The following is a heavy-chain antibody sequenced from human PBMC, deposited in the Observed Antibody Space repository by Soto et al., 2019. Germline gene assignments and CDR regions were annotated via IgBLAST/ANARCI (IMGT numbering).Heavy chain of an antibody. CDR3: ARYRREAVAGYTLDN. Sequence: SETLSLTCTVSGGSISSSYWTWIRQPPGKGLEWIGYVYNSGSTNYNPSLKSRVTISEDTSKSQFSLKVNSMTAADTAVYYCARYRREAVAGYTLDNWGQGILVTASS. CDR1: GGSISSSY. CDR2: VYNSGST. V-gene: IGHV4-59*01. J-gene: IGHJ4*02. D-gene: IGHD6-13*01.